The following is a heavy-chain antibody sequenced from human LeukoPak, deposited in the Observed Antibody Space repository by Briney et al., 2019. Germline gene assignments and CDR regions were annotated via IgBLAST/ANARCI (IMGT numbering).Heavy chain of an antibody. D-gene: IGHD2-21*02. CDR1: GFTFSSNY. Sequence: GGSLRLSCAASGFTFSSNYMSWVRQAPGKGLEWVSVIYSGGSTYYYDSVMGRFTISRDNSKNTLYLQMNSLRAEDTAVYYCATVTAALFYYGMDVWGQGTTVTVSS. CDR3: ATVTAALFYYGMDV. CDR2: IYSGGST. J-gene: IGHJ6*02. V-gene: IGHV3-66*02.